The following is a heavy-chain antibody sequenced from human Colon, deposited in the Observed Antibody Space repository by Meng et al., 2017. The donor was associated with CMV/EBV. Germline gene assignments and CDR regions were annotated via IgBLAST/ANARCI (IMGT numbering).Heavy chain of an antibody. CDR3: EGSDF. CDR1: GFNFSSYD. J-gene: IGHJ4*02. CDR2: ISDSGSRT. V-gene: IGHV3-23*01. Sequence: GSLRLYCAASGFNFSSYDMSWARQTPGKGLEWVSTISDSGSRTHYADSVKGRFTVSRDNSKNTLSLLMSSLRADDTAIYYCEGSDFWGQGTLVTVSS.